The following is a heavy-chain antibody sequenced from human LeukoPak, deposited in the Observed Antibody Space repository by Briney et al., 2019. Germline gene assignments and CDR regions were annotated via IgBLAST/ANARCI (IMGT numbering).Heavy chain of an antibody. CDR3: ARWRYDFWSGYSDY. D-gene: IGHD3-3*01. Sequence: ASVKVSCKASGYTFTGYYMHWVRQAPGQGLEWMGWINPNSGSTYYAQKFQGRVTMTTDTSTSTAYMDLRSLRSDDTAVYYCARWRYDFWSGYSDYWGQGTLVTVSS. J-gene: IGHJ4*02. V-gene: IGHV1-2*02. CDR1: GYTFTGYY. CDR2: INPNSGST.